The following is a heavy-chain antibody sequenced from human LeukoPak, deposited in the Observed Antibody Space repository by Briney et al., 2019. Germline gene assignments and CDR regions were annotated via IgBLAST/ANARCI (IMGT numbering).Heavy chain of an antibody. CDR2: IYTSGST. Sequence: SETPSLTCTVSGGSISSYYWSRIRQPAGKGLEWIGRIYTSGSTNYNPSLKSRVTMSVDTSKNQFSLKLSSVTAADTAVYYCAREGDGLWFGEHHFDYWGQGTLVTVSS. V-gene: IGHV4-4*07. CDR1: GGSISSYY. J-gene: IGHJ4*02. CDR3: AREGDGLWFGEHHFDY. D-gene: IGHD3-10*01.